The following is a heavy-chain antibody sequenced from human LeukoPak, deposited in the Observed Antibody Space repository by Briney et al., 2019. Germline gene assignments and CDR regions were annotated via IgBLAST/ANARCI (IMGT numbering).Heavy chain of an antibody. J-gene: IGHJ3*02. D-gene: IGHD3-22*01. CDR1: GGSISSYY. V-gene: IGHV4-59*01. Sequence: PSETLSLTCTVSGGSISSYYWSWIRQPPGKGLGWIGYIYYSGSTNYNPSLKSRVTISVDTSKNQFSLKLSSVTAADTAVYYCARDTHYYDSSGYNMLGAFDIWGQGTMVTVSS. CDR3: ARDTHYYDSSGYNMLGAFDI. CDR2: IYYSGST.